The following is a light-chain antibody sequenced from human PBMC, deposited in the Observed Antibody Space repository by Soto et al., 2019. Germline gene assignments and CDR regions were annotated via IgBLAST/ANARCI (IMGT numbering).Light chain of an antibody. CDR3: LQDYNYPWT. Sequence: AIQMTQSPSSLSASVGDRVTITCRASQGIRNDLGWDQQKPGKAPKLLIYAASSLQSGVPSRFSGSGSGTDFTLTISSLQPEDFSTYYCLQDYNYPWTFGQGTKVEIK. CDR1: QGIRND. V-gene: IGKV1-6*01. CDR2: AAS. J-gene: IGKJ1*01.